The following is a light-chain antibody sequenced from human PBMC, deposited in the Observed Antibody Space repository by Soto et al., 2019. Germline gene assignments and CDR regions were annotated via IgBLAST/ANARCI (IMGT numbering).Light chain of an antibody. CDR1: SSDVGFYTL. CDR2: EDN. Sequence: QPALIQPASVSGSPGQSITISCTGTSSDVGFYTLVSWYQHHPGKAPKLIIYEDNKRPSGVSNRFSGSKSGNTASLTISGLQAEDEANYFCSSYAGSRTLFVFAPGTKGTGL. CDR3: SSYAGSRTLFV. J-gene: IGLJ1*01. V-gene: IGLV2-23*01.